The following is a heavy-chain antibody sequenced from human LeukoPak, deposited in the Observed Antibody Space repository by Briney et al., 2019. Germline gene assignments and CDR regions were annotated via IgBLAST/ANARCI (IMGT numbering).Heavy chain of an antibody. D-gene: IGHD1-26*01. J-gene: IGHJ5*02. Sequence: PSETLSLTCTVSGGSISSYYWRWIRQPPGKGLEWIGYIYYSGSTNYNPSLKSRVTISVDTSKNQFSLKLSSVTAADTAVYYCARWEVGATTFDPWGQGTLVTVSS. CDR2: IYYSGST. CDR3: ARWEVGATTFDP. CDR1: GGSISSYY. V-gene: IGHV4-59*08.